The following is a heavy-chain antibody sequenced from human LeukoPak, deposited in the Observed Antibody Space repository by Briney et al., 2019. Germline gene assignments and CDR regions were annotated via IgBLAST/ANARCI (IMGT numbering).Heavy chain of an antibody. D-gene: IGHD3-16*01. J-gene: IGHJ4*02. CDR3: AQGGVNYFDY. V-gene: IGHV1-46*01. Sequence: ASVKVSCKASGYTFTSYYMHWVRQAPGQGLEWMGIINPSGGSTSYAQKFQGRVTITADKSTSTAYMELSSLRSEDTAVYYCAQGGVNYFDYWGQGTLVTVSS. CDR2: INPSGGST. CDR1: GYTFTSYY.